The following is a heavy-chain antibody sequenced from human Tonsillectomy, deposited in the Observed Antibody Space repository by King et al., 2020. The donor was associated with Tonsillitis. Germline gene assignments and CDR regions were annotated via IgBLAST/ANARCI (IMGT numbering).Heavy chain of an antibody. D-gene: IGHD3-9*01. CDR2: IYHSGSA. CDR3: ARLYGLRFFDWSVF. J-gene: IGHJ4*02. CDR1: GASISSSSYY. V-gene: IGHV4-39*01. Sequence: QLQESGPGLVKPSETLSLTCSVSGASISSSSYYWGWIRQPPGKGLEWIGSIYHSGSAYYNPSLRSRVTISVDTSKNQFSLKLSSVSAADTAVYYCARLYGLRFFDWSVFWRQGTRVTVST.